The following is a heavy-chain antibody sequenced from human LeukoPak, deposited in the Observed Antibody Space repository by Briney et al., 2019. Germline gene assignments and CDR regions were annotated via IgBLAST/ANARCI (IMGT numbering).Heavy chain of an antibody. J-gene: IGHJ5*02. D-gene: IGHD3-3*01. V-gene: IGHV4-39*01. CDR1: GGSISSSSYY. Sequence: SETLSLTCTVSGGSISSSSYYWGWIRQPPGKGLEWIGSIYYSGSTYYNPFLKSRVTISVDTSKNQFSLKLSSVTAADTAVYYCARRPDPYDFWSGSNWFDPWGQGTLVTVSS. CDR3: ARRPDPYDFWSGSNWFDP. CDR2: IYYSGST.